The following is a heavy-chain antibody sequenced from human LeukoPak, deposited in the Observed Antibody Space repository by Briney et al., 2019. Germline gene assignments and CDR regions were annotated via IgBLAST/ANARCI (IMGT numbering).Heavy chain of an antibody. CDR1: AFPFSSYE. Sequence: SLKLSSEPSAFPFSSYEMTWVCQAPGKRLPWASYISTSGSTIHYADSVKGRFTISRDNAKNSLYLQMNSLRAEDTAVYNCAREVYCSSTSCYGSSFFPRGQGTLVTVSS. J-gene: IGHJ5*02. D-gene: IGHD2-2*01. CDR2: ISTSGSTI. V-gene: IGHV3-48*03. CDR3: AREVYCSSTSCYGSSFFP.